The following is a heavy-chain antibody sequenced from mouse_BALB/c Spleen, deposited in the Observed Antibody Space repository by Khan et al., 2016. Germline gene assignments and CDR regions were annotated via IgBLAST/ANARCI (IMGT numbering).Heavy chain of an antibody. CDR1: GYTFTNYG. V-gene: IGHV9-3*02. Sequence: QIQLVQSGPELKKPGETVKISCKASGYTFTNYGMNWVKQAPGKGLKWMGWINSNTGEPTYAEEFKGRFAFSLETSASTAYLQINNLKKEDTATXFGAGTGDYPYEARDYWGQGTSVTVSS. CDR3: AGTGDYPYEARDY. D-gene: IGHD2-13*01. J-gene: IGHJ4*01. CDR2: INSNTGEP.